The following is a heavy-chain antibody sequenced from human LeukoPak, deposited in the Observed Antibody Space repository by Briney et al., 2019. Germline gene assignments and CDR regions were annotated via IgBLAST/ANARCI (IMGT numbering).Heavy chain of an antibody. CDR2: IYYSGST. Sequence: PSETLSLTCTVSGGSISSYYWSWIRQPPGKGLEWIGYIYYSGSTNYNPSLKSRVTISVDTSKNQFSLKLSSVTAADTAVYYCARWYSSSGPIDYWGQGTLVTVSS. CDR1: GGSISSYY. V-gene: IGHV4-59*08. D-gene: IGHD6-6*01. CDR3: ARWYSSSGPIDY. J-gene: IGHJ4*02.